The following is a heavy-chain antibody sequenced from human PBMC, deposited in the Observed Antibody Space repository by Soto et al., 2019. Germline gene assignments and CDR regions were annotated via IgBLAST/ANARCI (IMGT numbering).Heavy chain of an antibody. CDR1: GGSISSGGYS. V-gene: IGHV4-30-2*01. Sequence: SETLSLTCAVSGGSISSGGYSWGWIRQPPGKGLEWIGYIYHSGSTYYNPSLKSRVTISVDRSKNQFSLKLSSVTAADTAVYYCARSSSPLRGGNCFDTWGQGTLATVSS. J-gene: IGHJ5*02. D-gene: IGHD6-6*01. CDR3: ARSSSPLRGGNCFDT. CDR2: IYHSGST.